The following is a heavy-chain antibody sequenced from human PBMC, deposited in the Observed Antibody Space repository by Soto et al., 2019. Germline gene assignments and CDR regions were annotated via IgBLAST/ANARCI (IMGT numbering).Heavy chain of an antibody. J-gene: IGHJ4*02. CDR2: IYHSGST. CDR3: ARGSGFDSSGFDF. Sequence: SETLSLTCAVSGGSISSGGYSWSWIRQPPGKGLEWIGYIYHSGSTYYNPSLKSRVTISVDRSKNQFSLKLSSVTAADTAVYYCARGSGFDSSGFDFWGQGTLVTVSS. D-gene: IGHD3-22*01. V-gene: IGHV4-30-2*01. CDR1: GGSISSGGYS.